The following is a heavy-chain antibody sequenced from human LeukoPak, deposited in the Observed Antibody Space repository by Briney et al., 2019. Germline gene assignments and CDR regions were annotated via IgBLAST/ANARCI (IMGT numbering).Heavy chain of an antibody. CDR3: ARGGYNWDTDAGWFDP. Sequence: GGSLRLSCAAAGFTFSSYAMHWVRQVAGKGLEWVSGISGSGESKFYADSVKGRFTVSRDNSKNTLYLQMNSLRVEDTAAYYCARGGYNWDTDAGWFDPWGLGTLVTVSS. D-gene: IGHD1/OR15-1a*01. J-gene: IGHJ5*02. CDR2: ISGSGESK. V-gene: IGHV3-23*01. CDR1: GFTFSSYA.